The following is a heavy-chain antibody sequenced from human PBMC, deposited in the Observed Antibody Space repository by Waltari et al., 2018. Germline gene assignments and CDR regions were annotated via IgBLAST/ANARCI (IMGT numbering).Heavy chain of an antibody. CDR1: GYSFPTSG. V-gene: IGHV7-4-1*02. Sequence: QVQLVQSGSELKKPGASVKVSCKASGYSFPTSGLNWVRQAPGKGPEWMGFINTKTGKPTYAQAFTGRFVFSLDTSVTTAYLQISSLTAEDTALYYCARSTGYRHDFWGQGTLVTVSS. CDR3: ARSTGYRHDF. CDR2: INTKTGKP. D-gene: IGHD6-13*01. J-gene: IGHJ4*02.